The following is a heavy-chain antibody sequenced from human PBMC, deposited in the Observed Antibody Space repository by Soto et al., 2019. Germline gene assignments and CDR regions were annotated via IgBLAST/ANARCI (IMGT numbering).Heavy chain of an antibody. J-gene: IGHJ4*02. CDR1: GDSISSDGYH. Sequence: SETLSLTCTVSGDSISSDGYHWSWIRQSPGKGLEWIGYIYNGGRTFYRPSLESRINMSLDATKNSYSLRLTSVTAADTAVYYCARAPVGMDSINFFDHWGQGSLVTVS. D-gene: IGHD2-8*01. V-gene: IGHV4-30-4*01. CDR3: ARAPVGMDSINFFDH. CDR2: IYNGGRT.